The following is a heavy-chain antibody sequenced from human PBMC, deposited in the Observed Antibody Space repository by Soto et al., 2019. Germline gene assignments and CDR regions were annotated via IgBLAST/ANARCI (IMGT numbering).Heavy chain of an antibody. V-gene: IGHV4-34*01. CDR3: ARNFDS. Sequence: SETLSLTCAVYGGSFSGYYWTWFRQPPGKGLEWIGNINHSGSANYNPSLKSRVTISVDTSNNQFSLKVTSVTAADTAVYHCARNFDSWGHGTLVTVSS. CDR1: GGSFSGYY. CDR2: INHSGSA. J-gene: IGHJ4*01.